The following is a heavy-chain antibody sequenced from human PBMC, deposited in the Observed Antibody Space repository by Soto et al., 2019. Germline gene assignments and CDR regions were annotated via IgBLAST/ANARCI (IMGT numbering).Heavy chain of an antibody. D-gene: IGHD6-19*01. Sequence: SETLSLTCTVSGGSISSSSYYWGWIRQPPGKGLEWIGSIYYSGSTYYNPSLKSRVTISVDKSKNQFSLKLSSVTAADTAVYYCARIAVAGTRFDYWGQGTLVTVSS. CDR1: GGSISSSSYY. CDR2: IYYSGST. CDR3: ARIAVAGTRFDY. V-gene: IGHV4-39*07. J-gene: IGHJ4*02.